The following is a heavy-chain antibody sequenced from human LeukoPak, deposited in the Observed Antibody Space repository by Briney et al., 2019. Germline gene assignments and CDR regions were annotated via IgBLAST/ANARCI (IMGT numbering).Heavy chain of an antibody. CDR1: GFTFRRYW. Sequence: PGGSLRLSCAPPGFTFRRYWMSWVRQAPRKGLEWVANIKQDGSETYYVDSVKGRFTIFRDNAKNSLYLQMNSLRAEDTAVYYCARDKGDYDTSGSLFVFGGQGTLVTVSS. J-gene: IGHJ4*02. D-gene: IGHD3-22*01. V-gene: IGHV3-7*03. CDR3: ARDKGDYDTSGSLFVF. CDR2: IKQDGSET.